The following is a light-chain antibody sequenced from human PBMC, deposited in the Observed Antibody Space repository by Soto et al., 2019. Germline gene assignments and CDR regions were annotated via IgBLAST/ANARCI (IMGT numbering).Light chain of an antibody. CDR3: QQRSNWPYT. CDR2: AAS. CDR1: QSVSTY. Sequence: EIVLTQSPATPSLSPGERATLSCRASQSVSTYLAWYQQKSGQAPRLLIYAASNRATGIPARFSGSGSGTDFTLTISSLEPEDFAVYYCQQRSNWPYTFGQGTKLEIK. J-gene: IGKJ2*01. V-gene: IGKV3-11*01.